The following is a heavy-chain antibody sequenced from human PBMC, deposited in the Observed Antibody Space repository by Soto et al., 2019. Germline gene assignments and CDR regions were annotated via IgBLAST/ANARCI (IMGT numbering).Heavy chain of an antibody. J-gene: IGHJ6*02. V-gene: IGHV4-30-2*01. CDR1: GGSMSSGSGSYS. CDR2: IYYSGSP. Sequence: QLQLQESGSGLVKPSQTLSLTCAVFGGSMSSGSGSYSWSWVRPPPGQGLEWIGYIYYSGSPHYNPSLKSRVSISGDRSKNQFALKRSSVTAADTAVYYCARDVIGYSGYYGRDVWGQGTTVTVPS. D-gene: IGHD1-1*01. CDR3: ARDVIGYSGYYGRDV.